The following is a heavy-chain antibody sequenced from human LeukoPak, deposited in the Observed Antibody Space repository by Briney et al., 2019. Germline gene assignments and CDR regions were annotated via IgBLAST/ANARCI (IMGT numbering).Heavy chain of an antibody. CDR2: FVGSGASR. CDR1: GFTFSSYA. Sequence: GGSLRLSCAASGFTFSSYAMSWVRQAPGKGLEWVPSFVGSGASRYSADSVKGPFTISRDNSKNTLYLQMNSLRAEDTAVYYCAKRDGGSPSHFYYWGQGTLVTVSS. J-gene: IGHJ4*02. V-gene: IGHV3-23*01. D-gene: IGHD4-23*01. CDR3: AKRDGGSPSHFYY.